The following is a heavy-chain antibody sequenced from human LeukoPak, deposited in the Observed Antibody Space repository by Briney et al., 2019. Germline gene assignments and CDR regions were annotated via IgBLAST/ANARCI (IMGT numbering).Heavy chain of an antibody. CDR3: ARRYCSGGSCWHLDY. CDR1: GYSISSDYY. V-gene: IGHV4-38-2*01. J-gene: IGHJ4*02. Sequence: SETLSLTCAVSGYSISSDYYWGWIRQPPGKGLEWIGSFDHRGSTYYNPSLRSRVTVSVDTSKNHFSLKLSSVTAADTAVYYCARRYCSGGSCWHLDYWGQGTLVTVSS. D-gene: IGHD2-15*01. CDR2: FDHRGST.